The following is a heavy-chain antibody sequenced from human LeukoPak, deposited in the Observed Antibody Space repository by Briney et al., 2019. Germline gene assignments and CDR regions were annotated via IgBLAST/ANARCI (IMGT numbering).Heavy chain of an antibody. D-gene: IGHD1-26*01. CDR1: GGSFSGYY. CDR2: INHSGST. Sequence: SETLSLTCAVYGGSFSGYYWSWIRQPPGKGLEWIGEINHSGSTNYNPSLKSRVTISVDTSKNQFSLKLSSVTAADTAVYYCARGVGATPYYYYGMDVWGQGTTVTVSS. J-gene: IGHJ6*02. CDR3: ARGVGATPYYYYGMDV. V-gene: IGHV4-34*01.